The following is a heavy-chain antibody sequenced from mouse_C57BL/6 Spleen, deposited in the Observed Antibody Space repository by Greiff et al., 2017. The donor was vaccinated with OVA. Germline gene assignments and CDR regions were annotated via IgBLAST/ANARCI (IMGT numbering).Heavy chain of an antibody. D-gene: IGHD1-1*01. V-gene: IGHV1-18*01. CDR2: INPNNGGT. Sequence: EVKLMESGPELVKPGASVKIPCKASGYTFTDYNMDWVKQSHGKSLEWIGDINPNNGGTIYNQKFKGKATLTVNKSSSTAYMELRSLTSEDTAGYYSAREATVVAKGGWYFDVWGTGTTVTVSS. J-gene: IGHJ1*03. CDR1: GYTFTDYN. CDR3: AREATVVAKGGWYFDV.